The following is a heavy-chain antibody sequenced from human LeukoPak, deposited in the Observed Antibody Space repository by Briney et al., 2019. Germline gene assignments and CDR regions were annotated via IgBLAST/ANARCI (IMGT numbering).Heavy chain of an antibody. CDR1: GFTFSSYA. CDR3: AKGARWELPLDY. D-gene: IGHD1-26*01. J-gene: IGHJ4*02. Sequence: GGSLRLSCAASGFTFSSYAMSWVRQAPGKGLEWVSAISGSGGSTYYADSVKGRFTISRDSSKNTLYLQMDSLRAEDTALYYCAKGARWELPLDYWGQGTLVTVSS. CDR2: ISGSGGST. V-gene: IGHV3-23*01.